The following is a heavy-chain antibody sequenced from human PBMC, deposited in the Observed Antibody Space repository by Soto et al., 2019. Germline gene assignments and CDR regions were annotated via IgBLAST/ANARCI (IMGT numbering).Heavy chain of an antibody. Sequence: PGESLKISCRCSGYTFSNFWIAWVRHLPGKGLEWMGIIYPGDHETRYSPSFHGKVTISADKSINTAYLQWSSLEASDSAFYYCARSPRSSPCFDYWGQGALVTVS. CDR2: IYPGDHET. CDR1: GYTFSNFW. D-gene: IGHD6-13*01. J-gene: IGHJ4*02. CDR3: ARSPRSSPCFDY. V-gene: IGHV5-51*01.